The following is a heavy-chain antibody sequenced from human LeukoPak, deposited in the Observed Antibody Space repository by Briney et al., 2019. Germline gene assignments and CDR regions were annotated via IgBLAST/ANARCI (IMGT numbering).Heavy chain of an antibody. D-gene: IGHD2-2*01. CDR3: AKNGGYCSSTSCYDYYYYYYMDV. Sequence: GGSLRLSCAASGFTFSDYYMSWIRQAPGKGLEWVSYISSSGSTIYYADSVKGRFTISRDNSKNTLYLQMNSLRAEDTAVYYCAKNGGYCSSTSCYDYYYYYYMDVWGKGTTVTVSS. J-gene: IGHJ6*03. CDR2: ISSSGSTI. CDR1: GFTFSDYY. V-gene: IGHV3-11*04.